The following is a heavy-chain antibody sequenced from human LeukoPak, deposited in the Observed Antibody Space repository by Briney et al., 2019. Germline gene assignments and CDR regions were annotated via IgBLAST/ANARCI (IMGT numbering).Heavy chain of an antibody. D-gene: IGHD5-24*01. Sequence: PSETLSLTCAVSGYSISSGYHCGWIRQPPGKGLEWIGSIYHSGSTYYNPSLKSRVTISVDTAKNQFSLNLSSVTAADTAVYYCARLSLQRSLGYWGPRTLVTVSS. CDR2: IYHSGST. CDR1: GYSISSGYH. V-gene: IGHV4-38-2*01. J-gene: IGHJ4*02. CDR3: ARLSLQRSLGY.